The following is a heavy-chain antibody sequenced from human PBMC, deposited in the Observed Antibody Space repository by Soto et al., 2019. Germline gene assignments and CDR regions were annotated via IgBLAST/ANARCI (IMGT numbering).Heavy chain of an antibody. Sequence: QVHLLESGPGLVKPSQTLSLTCTVGGGSISSDNYWSWIRQPPGKGLEWIGYIFYSGSTYYNPSLKGRLTMSVDTSKNQFSLNLSSVTAADTAVYYCARKFYGGNFFDYWGQGALVTVSS. D-gene: IGHD4-17*01. CDR2: IFYSGST. V-gene: IGHV4-30-4*01. CDR1: GGSISSDNY. CDR3: ARKFYGGNFFDY. J-gene: IGHJ4*02.